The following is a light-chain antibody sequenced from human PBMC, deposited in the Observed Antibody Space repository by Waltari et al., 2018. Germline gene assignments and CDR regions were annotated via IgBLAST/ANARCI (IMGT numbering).Light chain of an antibody. Sequence: EIVMTQSPATLSVSPGERATLPCRASQSVSSNFAWYQQKPGQAPRLLIYGSSTRATGIPARFSGSGSGTEFTLTISSLQSEDFAVYYCQHYNEWPLTFGPGTKVDIK. CDR2: GSS. V-gene: IGKV3-15*01. CDR3: QHYNEWPLT. J-gene: IGKJ3*01. CDR1: QSVSSN.